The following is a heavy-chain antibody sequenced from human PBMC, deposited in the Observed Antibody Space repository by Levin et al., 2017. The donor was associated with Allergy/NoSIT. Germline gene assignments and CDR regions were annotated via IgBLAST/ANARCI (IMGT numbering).Heavy chain of an antibody. J-gene: IGHJ4*02. D-gene: IGHD3-22*01. CDR3: ASNYYYDSSGYYAY. CDR1: GFTFSDYY. V-gene: IGHV3-11*01. CDR2: ISSSGSTI. Sequence: LSLTCAASGFTFSDYYMSWIRQAPGKGLEWVSYISSSGSTIYYADSVKGRFTISRDNAKNSLYLQMNSLRAEDTAVYYCASNYYYDSSGYYAYWGQGTLVTVSS.